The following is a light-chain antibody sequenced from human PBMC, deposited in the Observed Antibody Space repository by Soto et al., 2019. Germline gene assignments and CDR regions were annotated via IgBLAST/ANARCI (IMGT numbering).Light chain of an antibody. Sequence: QSVLTQPPSMSGAPGQRVTVSCSGSSSNIGAGYNVHWYQQLPGTAPKLLIYGSTNRPSGVPDRFSGSKSGASASLTIAGLLAEDEADYYCQSYDSSLSGSVFGGGTKLTV. CDR3: QSYDSSLSGSV. CDR1: SSNIGAGYN. CDR2: GST. V-gene: IGLV1-40*01. J-gene: IGLJ3*02.